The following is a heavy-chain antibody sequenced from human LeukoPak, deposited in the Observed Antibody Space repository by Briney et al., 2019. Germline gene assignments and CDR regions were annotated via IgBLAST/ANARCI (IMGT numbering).Heavy chain of an antibody. CDR2: IWFDGATQ. Sequence: GGSLRLSCAASGFSFNNHAMHWVRQAPGKGLEWVAVIWFDGATQYYADSVEGRFTISRDTSNNTLYLQMNSLRVDDTAVYYCATDQVASSRGEFDFWGRGTLVAVSS. CDR1: GFSFNNHA. CDR3: ATDQVASSRGEFDF. D-gene: IGHD3-16*01. V-gene: IGHV3-33*01. J-gene: IGHJ4*02.